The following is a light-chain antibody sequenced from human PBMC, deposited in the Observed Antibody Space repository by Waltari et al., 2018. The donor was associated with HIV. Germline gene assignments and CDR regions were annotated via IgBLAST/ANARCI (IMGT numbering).Light chain of an antibody. J-gene: IGLJ3*02. CDR1: SSDIGGYNY. Sequence: QSALTQPPSASGSPGQSVTISCTGTSSDIGGYNYVSWYQQHPGKAPNLMIYEVSKRPSGVPDRFSGSKSGNTASLTVSGLQAEDEADYYCSSFAGSNNLGVFGGG. CDR3: SSFAGSNNLGV. V-gene: IGLV2-8*01. CDR2: EVS.